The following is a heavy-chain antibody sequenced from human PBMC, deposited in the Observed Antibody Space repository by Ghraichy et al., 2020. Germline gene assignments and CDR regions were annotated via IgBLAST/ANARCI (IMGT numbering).Heavy chain of an antibody. Sequence: GGSLRLSCAVSGFTFRNYYMHWVRQGPGKGLAWVSRVSKDGTGTIYADSVKGRFTISRDNAKNTVDLQMNSLRDEDTAIYYCVRDGDAYNFDYWGQGTLVTVSS. CDR2: VSKDGTGT. J-gene: IGHJ4*02. CDR1: GFTFRNYY. V-gene: IGHV3-74*01. CDR3: VRDGDAYNFDY. D-gene: IGHD5-24*01.